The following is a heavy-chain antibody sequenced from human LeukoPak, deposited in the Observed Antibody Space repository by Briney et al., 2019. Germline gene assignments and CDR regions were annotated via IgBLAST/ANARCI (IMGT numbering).Heavy chain of an antibody. V-gene: IGHV1-2*02. D-gene: IGHD7-27*01. CDR3: ARHVNWVLLY. CDR1: GYTFTDYF. Sequence: ASVTVSFMASGYTFTDYFIHWVRQAPGQGGEGMGWINPNSGGTNYAQKFQGRGTMTRDTSISTAYMELSGLSSYDTAVYSCARHVNWVLLYWGQGTLVTVSS. J-gene: IGHJ4*02. CDR2: INPNSGGT.